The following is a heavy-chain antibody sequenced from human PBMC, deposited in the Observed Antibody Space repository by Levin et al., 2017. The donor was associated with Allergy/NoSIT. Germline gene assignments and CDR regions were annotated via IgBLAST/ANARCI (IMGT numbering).Heavy chain of an antibody. D-gene: IGHD3-3*01. CDR3: AKADSLDFWSGYYTGWFDP. CDR1: GFTFDDYA. J-gene: IGHJ5*02. CDR2: ISWNSGSI. Sequence: GGSLRLSCAASGFTFDDYAMHWVRQAPGKGLEWVSGISWNSGSIGYADSVKGRFTISRDNAKNSLYLQMNSLRAEDTALYYCAKADSLDFWSGYYTGWFDPWGQGTLVTVSS. V-gene: IGHV3-9*01.